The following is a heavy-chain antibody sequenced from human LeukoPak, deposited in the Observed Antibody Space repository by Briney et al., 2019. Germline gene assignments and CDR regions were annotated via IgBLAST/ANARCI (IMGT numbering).Heavy chain of an antibody. D-gene: IGHD3-22*01. CDR3: AKDGLSGSAQRYFFDY. CDR1: GFTFSSYG. V-gene: IGHV3-30*18. CDR2: ISHDGSNK. J-gene: IGHJ4*02. Sequence: GGSLRLSCAASGFTFSSYGVHWVRQAPGKGLEWVAIISHDGSNKYYADSVKGRFTISRDNSKNSLYLQMNSPRAEDTAVYYCAKDGLSGSAQRYFFDYWGQGSLVIVSS.